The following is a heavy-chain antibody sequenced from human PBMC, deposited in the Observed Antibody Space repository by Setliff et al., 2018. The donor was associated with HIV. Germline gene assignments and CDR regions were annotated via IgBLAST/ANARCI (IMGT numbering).Heavy chain of an antibody. CDR1: GASISSGSYY. V-gene: IGHV4-61*09. Sequence: SETLSLTCTVSGASISSGSYYWSWIRQPAGKGLEWIGHIYTSGSTNYDPSLKSRVTISVDTSKNQFSLKLASVTAADTAVYFCARRSDWFDPWGQGTLVTVSS. CDR2: IYTSGST. J-gene: IGHJ5*02. CDR3: ARRSDWFDP.